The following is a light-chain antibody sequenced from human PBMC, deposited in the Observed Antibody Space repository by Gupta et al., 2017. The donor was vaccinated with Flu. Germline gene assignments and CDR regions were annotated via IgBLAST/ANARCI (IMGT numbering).Light chain of an antibody. CDR3: SSYTRASTLV. J-gene: IGLJ3*02. V-gene: IGLV2-14*01. CDR1: SSDVGAYNY. Sequence: QSALTQPASVSGSPGQPITISCTGTSSDVGAYNYVSWYQQHPGKVPKLLIYEVNNRPSGFSNRFSGSKSGNTASLAISGLQTEDEADYYCSSYTRASTLVFGGGTKVTV. CDR2: EVN.